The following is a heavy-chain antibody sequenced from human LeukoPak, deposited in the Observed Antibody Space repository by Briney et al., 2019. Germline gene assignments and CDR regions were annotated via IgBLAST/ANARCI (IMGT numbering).Heavy chain of an antibody. V-gene: IGHV4-34*01. CDR2: INHSGST. J-gene: IGHJ5*02. D-gene: IGHD3-16*02. CDR3: ARASLITTPKIVIIGRWFDP. CDR1: GGSFSGYY. Sequence: SETLSPTCAVYGGSFSGYYWSWIRQPPGKGLEWIGEINHSGSTNYNPSLKSRVTISVDTSKNQFSLKLSSVTAADTAVYYCARASLITTPKIVIIGRWFDPWGQGTLVTVSS.